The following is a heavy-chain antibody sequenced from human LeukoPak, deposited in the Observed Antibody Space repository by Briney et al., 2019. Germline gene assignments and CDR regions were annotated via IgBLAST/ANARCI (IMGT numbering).Heavy chain of an antibody. CDR2: IYYSGST. CDR1: GGSVSSYY. Sequence: SETLSLTCTVSGGSVSSYYWSWLRQPPGEGLEWIGYIYYSGSTNYNPSLKSRVTISVDTSKNQFSLKLNSVTAADTAVYYCARHRGAVAGTNFGFDPWGQGTLVTVSS. CDR3: ARHRGAVAGTNFGFDP. V-gene: IGHV4-59*08. D-gene: IGHD6-19*01. J-gene: IGHJ5*02.